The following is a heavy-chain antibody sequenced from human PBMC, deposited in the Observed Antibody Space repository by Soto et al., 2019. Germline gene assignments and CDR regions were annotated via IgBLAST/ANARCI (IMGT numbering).Heavy chain of an antibody. J-gene: IGHJ3*02. CDR1: GGSTSSGGYY. Sequence: SETLSLSCTVSGGSTSSGGYYWSWIRQHPGKGLEWIGYIYYSGSTYYNPSLKSRVTISVDTSKNQFSLKLSSVTAADTAVYYCARGGGYCSSTSCPHDAFHIWGQGTMVTVSS. CDR2: IYYSGST. D-gene: IGHD2-2*03. V-gene: IGHV4-31*03. CDR3: ARGGGYCSSTSCPHDAFHI.